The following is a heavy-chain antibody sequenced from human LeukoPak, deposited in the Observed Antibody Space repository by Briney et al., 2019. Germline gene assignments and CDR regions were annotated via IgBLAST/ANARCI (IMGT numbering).Heavy chain of an antibody. J-gene: IGHJ6*03. CDR1: GYTFTSYA. D-gene: IGHD5-18*01. CDR2: INAGNGNT. Sequence: ASVKVSCKASGYTFTSYATHWVRQAPGQRLEWMGWINAGNGNTKYSQEFQGRVTITRDTSASTAYMELSSLRSEDMAVYYCARGGYSYDHYYYYMDVWGKGTTVTVSS. V-gene: IGHV1-3*03. CDR3: ARGGYSYDHYYYYMDV.